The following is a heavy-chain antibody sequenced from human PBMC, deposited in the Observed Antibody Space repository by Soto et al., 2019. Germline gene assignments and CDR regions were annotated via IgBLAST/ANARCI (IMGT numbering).Heavy chain of an antibody. CDR3: ARGRPYYDSSGYYHVADY. CDR2: ISAYNGNT. D-gene: IGHD3-22*01. J-gene: IGHJ4*02. CDR1: GYTFTSYG. Sequence: QVQLVQSGAEVKKPGASVKVSCKASGYTFTSYGISWVRQAPGQGLEWMGWISAYNGNTNYAQKLQGRVTMTTDTSTSTAYMGLRSLRSDDTAVYYCARGRPYYDSSGYYHVADYWGQGTLVTVSS. V-gene: IGHV1-18*01.